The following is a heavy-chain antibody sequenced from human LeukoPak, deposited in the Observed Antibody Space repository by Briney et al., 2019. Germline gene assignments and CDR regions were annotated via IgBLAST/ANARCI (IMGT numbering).Heavy chain of an antibody. V-gene: IGHV3-53*01. D-gene: IGHD5-18*01. J-gene: IGHJ4*02. CDR2: MYSGGRT. CDR3: AKGRIGYSYGYSEY. CDR1: GFTVSSNY. Sequence: PGGSLSLSCAVSGFTVSSNYMSGVREAPGEGVEWVSDMYSGGRTYYPDPVEGRITISRDKSKNTLYLQMNSLRAKDTAVYYCAKGRIGYSYGYSEYWGEGTLGTVSS.